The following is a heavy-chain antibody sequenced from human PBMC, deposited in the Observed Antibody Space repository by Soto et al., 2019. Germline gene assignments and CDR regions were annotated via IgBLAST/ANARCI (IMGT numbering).Heavy chain of an antibody. CDR3: ARIYSISSSDMDV. J-gene: IGHJ6*02. D-gene: IGHD6-6*01. CDR1: GDSVSSNSAA. CDR2: TYYRSKWYY. V-gene: IGHV6-1*01. Sequence: QLQLQQSGPGLVKPSQTLSLTCAISGDSVSSNSAAWNWIRQSPSRGLEWLGRTYYRSKWYYGYAISVKSRITINKDTSKYQFSLQLNSVPPEDTAVYYCARIYSISSSDMDVWGQGTTVTVSS.